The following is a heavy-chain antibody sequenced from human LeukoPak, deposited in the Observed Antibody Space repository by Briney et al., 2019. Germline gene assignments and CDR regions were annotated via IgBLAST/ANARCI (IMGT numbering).Heavy chain of an antibody. CDR1: GFTFSSYG. J-gene: IGHJ6*02. CDR3: AKGAHTYYYYYGMDV. Sequence: GSLRLSCAASGFTFSSYGMHWVRQAPGKGLEWVAVISYDGSNKYYADSVKGRFTISRDNSKNTLYLQMNSLRAEDTAVYYCAKGAHTYYYYYGMDVWGQGTTVTVSS. D-gene: IGHD2-2*02. V-gene: IGHV3-30*18. CDR2: ISYDGSNK.